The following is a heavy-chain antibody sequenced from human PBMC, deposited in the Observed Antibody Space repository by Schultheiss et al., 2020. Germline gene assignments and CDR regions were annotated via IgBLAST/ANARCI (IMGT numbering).Heavy chain of an antibody. V-gene: IGHV3-23*01. CDR1: GFTFSSYA. Sequence: GESLKISCAASGFTFSSYAMSWVRQAPGKGLEWVSAISGSGGSTYYADSVKGRFTISRDNSKNTLYLQMNSLRAEDTAVYYCAKRQYSGYDPAGSFDYWGQGTLVTVSS. CDR2: ISGSGGST. D-gene: IGHD5-12*01. J-gene: IGHJ4*02. CDR3: AKRQYSGYDPAGSFDY.